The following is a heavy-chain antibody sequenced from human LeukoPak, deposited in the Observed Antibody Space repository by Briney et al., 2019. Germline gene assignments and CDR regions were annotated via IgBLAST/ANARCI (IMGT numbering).Heavy chain of an antibody. J-gene: IGHJ4*02. Sequence: GGSLRLSCAASGFTFSSYGMNWVRQAPGKGLEWVSSISSSSSYIYYADSVKGRFTISRDNAKNSLYLQMNSLRAEDTAVYYCARAMFYSSSWYYFDYWGQGTLVTVSS. CDR2: ISSSSSYI. CDR3: ARAMFYSSSWYYFDY. D-gene: IGHD6-13*01. V-gene: IGHV3-21*01. CDR1: GFTFSSYG.